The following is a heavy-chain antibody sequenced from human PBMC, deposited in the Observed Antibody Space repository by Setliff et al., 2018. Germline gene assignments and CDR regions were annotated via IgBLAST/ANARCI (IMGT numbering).Heavy chain of an antibody. Sequence: ASVKVFCKASGFSLSAYLMNWMRQTPDQRLARMGRINLNTGNIFYAQEFQGRVTLTRDASISTAYMELTGLRYDDTAGYYCLGAYTSSWYSGGFDPWGQGTLVTVSS. D-gene: IGHD6-13*01. CDR2: INLNTGNI. CDR1: GFSLSAYL. V-gene: IGHV1-2*02. CDR3: LGAYTSSWYSGGFDP. J-gene: IGHJ5*02.